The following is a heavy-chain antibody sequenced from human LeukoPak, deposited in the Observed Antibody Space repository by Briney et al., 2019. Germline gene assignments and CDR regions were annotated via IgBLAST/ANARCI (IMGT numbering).Heavy chain of an antibody. V-gene: IGHV1-69*13. J-gene: IGHJ4*02. CDR2: IIPIFGTA. CDR1: GGTFSSYA. Sequence: SVKVSCKASGGTFSSYAISWVRQAPGQGLEWMGGIIPIFGTANYAQKFQGRVTITSDESTSTAYMELSSLRSEDTAVYYCARDLTMVRGVTGYWGQGTLVTVSS. D-gene: IGHD3-10*01. CDR3: ARDLTMVRGVTGY.